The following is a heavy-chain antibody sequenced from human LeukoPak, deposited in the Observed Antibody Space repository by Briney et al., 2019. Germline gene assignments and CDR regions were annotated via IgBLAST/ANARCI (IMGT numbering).Heavy chain of an antibody. Sequence: GGSLRLSCTVSGFTVSSNSMSWVRQAPGKGLEWVSFIYSDNTHYSDSVKGRFTISRDNSEDTLYLQMNSLRVEDTAVYFCAKDRQLAVVANAFDIWGQGTMVTASS. V-gene: IGHV3-53*01. D-gene: IGHD6-19*01. CDR1: GFTVSSNS. CDR2: IYSDNT. CDR3: AKDRQLAVVANAFDI. J-gene: IGHJ3*02.